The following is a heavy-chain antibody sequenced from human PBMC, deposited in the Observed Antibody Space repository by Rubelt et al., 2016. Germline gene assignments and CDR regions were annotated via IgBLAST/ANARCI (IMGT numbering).Heavy chain of an antibody. J-gene: IGHJ4*02. V-gene: IGHV3-7*01. Sequence: EVQLVESGGRVVQPGGSLRLSCAASGFTFSSYWMSWVRQAPGKGLEWVANIKQDGSEKYYVDSVKGRFTISGENAKNSRYLQMNSWRAEETAGYYCASDPQSYYDFWSGPSRMYYFDYWGQGTLVTVSS. CDR2: IKQDGSEK. D-gene: IGHD3-3*01. CDR1: GFTFSSYW. CDR3: ASDPQSYYDFWSGPSRMYYFDY.